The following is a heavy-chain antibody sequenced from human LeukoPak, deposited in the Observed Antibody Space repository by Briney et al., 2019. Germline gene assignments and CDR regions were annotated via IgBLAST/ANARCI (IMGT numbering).Heavy chain of an antibody. V-gene: IGHV4-34*01. CDR3: ARVGYSSSWLSFDY. CDR2: INHSGST. Sequence: PSETLSLTCAVYGGSFSGYYWSWIPHPPGKGLGWIGEINHSGSTNYNPSLKSRVTISVDTSKNQFSLKLSSVTAADTAVYYCARVGYSSSWLSFDYWGQGTLVTVSS. J-gene: IGHJ4*02. CDR1: GGSFSGYY. D-gene: IGHD6-13*01.